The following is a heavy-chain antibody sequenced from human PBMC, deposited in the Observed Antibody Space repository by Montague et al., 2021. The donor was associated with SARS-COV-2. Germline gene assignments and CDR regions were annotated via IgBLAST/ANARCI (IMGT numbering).Heavy chain of an antibody. Sequence: PALVKPTQILTLTCTFSGFSLSTSGMCVSWIRQPPGKALEWLARXDWXDDKYYSTSLKTRPTISKDTSKNQVVLTMTNMDPVDTATYYCARTTMITFGGVIVPFDYRGQGTLVTVSS. CDR3: ARTTMITFGGVIVPFDY. CDR2: XDWXDDK. V-gene: IGHV2-70*11. CDR1: GFSLSTSGMC. J-gene: IGHJ4*02. D-gene: IGHD3-16*02.